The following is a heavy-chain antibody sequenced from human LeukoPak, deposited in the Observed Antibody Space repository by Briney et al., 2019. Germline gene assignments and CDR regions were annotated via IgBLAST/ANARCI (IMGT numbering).Heavy chain of an antibody. CDR1: GFTFSRYW. D-gene: IGHD3-10*01. J-gene: IGHJ4*02. V-gene: IGHV3-7*01. CDR2: IKQDGSEI. CDR3: GRDYYGSVDY. Sequence: PGGSLRLSCAASGFTFSRYWMSWVRQAPGKGLEWVANIKQDGSEIYYVASVKGRFTVSRDNAKNTLYLQMNSLRAEDTAVYYCGRDYYGSVDYWGQGTLVTVSS.